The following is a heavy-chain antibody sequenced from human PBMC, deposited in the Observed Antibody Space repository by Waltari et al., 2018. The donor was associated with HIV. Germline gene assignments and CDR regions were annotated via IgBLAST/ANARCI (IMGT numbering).Heavy chain of an antibody. D-gene: IGHD2-8*02. CDR1: GGTFSSYA. CDR2: LIPIFGTA. Sequence: QVQLVQSGAEVKKPGSSVKVSCKASGGTFSSYAISWVRQAPGQGLEWMGGLIPIFGTANYAQKFQGRVTITADISTSTAYMELSSLRSEDSAMYYCARDRGPLLFYFDYWGQGTLVTVSS. V-gene: IGHV1-69*06. J-gene: IGHJ4*02. CDR3: ARDRGPLLFYFDY.